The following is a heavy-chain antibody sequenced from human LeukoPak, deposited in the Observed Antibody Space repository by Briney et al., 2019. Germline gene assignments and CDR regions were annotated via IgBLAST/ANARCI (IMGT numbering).Heavy chain of an antibody. CDR3: ARGNIDIVVVIAWESFDY. CDR2: INPSGGST. CDR1: GYTFTSYY. D-gene: IGHD2-21*01. Sequence: ASVKVSCKASGYTFTSYYMHWVRQAPGQGLEWVGIINPSGGSTSYAQKFQGRVTMTRDTSTSTVYMELSSLRSEDTAVYYCARGNIDIVVVIAWESFDYWGQGTLVTVSS. V-gene: IGHV1-46*01. J-gene: IGHJ4*02.